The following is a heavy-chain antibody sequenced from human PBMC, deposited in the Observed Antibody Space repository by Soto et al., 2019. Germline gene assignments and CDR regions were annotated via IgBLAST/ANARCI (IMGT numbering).Heavy chain of an antibody. CDR1: GAAMTSTTYF. V-gene: IGHV4-39*01. J-gene: IGHJ4*02. CDR3: AKNLPRTGRFDY. CDR2: IYDSGKT. Sequence: PSETLSLTCTLSGAAMTSTTYFWAWIRQPPGRGLEWVGSIYDSGKTHYNPSLKNRVTISVARSKNQFSLQMTSVTAADTAVYYCAKNLPRTGRFDYWGQGTLVTVSS.